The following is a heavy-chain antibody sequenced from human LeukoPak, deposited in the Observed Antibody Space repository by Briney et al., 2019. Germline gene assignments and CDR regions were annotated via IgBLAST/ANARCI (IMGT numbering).Heavy chain of an antibody. V-gene: IGHV3-7*01. CDR3: ARGRGDSSSWYFDY. Sequence: GGSLRLSCAVSGFTFSNFWMTWVRQAPGKGLEWVANVKQDGSEKSCVDSVKGRFTISRDNAKNSLYLQMNSLRVEDTAVYYCARGRGDSSSWYFDYWGQGTLVTVSS. D-gene: IGHD6-13*01. CDR1: GFTFSNFW. CDR2: VKQDGSEK. J-gene: IGHJ4*02.